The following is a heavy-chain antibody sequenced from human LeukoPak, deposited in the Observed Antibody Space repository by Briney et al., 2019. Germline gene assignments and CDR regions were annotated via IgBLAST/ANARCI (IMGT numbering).Heavy chain of an antibody. Sequence: GGSLRLSCTPSGFIFSDYAMVWVRQATGRGVEGGGYVKSKAFGGTAESAASVKGRFTISRHDSNSIAYLQMNSLKTEDTRVYYCTREALSRGVFPDYRGQGTLVTVSS. CDR3: TREALSRGVFPDY. D-gene: IGHD2/OR15-2a*01. CDR1: GFIFSDYA. CDR2: VKSKAFGGTA. V-gene: IGHV3-49*04. J-gene: IGHJ4*02.